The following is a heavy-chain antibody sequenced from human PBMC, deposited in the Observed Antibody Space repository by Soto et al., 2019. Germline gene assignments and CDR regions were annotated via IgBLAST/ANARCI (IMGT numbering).Heavy chain of an antibody. CDR2: IYPGDSDT. CDR1: GYIFTSYL. Sequence: WESLKISCTCSGYIFTSYLIGLVRQMPGRGLEWMGIIYPGDSDTRYSPSFQGQVTISADKSISTAYLQWSSLTASDTAMYYCARIPQYCSGGSCYSGTYYYYYGMDVWGQGTTVTVSS. J-gene: IGHJ6*02. CDR3: ARIPQYCSGGSCYSGTYYYYYGMDV. V-gene: IGHV5-51*01. D-gene: IGHD2-15*01.